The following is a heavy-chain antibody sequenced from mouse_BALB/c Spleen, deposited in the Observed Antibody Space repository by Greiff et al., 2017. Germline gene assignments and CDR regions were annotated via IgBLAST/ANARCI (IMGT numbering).Heavy chain of an antibody. CDR1: GDSITSGY. CDR3: ASVYYRYDTAWFAY. CDR2: ISYSGST. Sequence: EVQVVESGPSLVKPSQTLSLTCSVTGDSITSGYWNWIRKFPGNKLEYMGYISYSGSTYYNPSLKSRISITRDTSKNQYYLQLNSVTTEDTATYYCASVYYRYDTAWFAYWGQGTLVTVSA. V-gene: IGHV3-8*02. D-gene: IGHD2-14*01. J-gene: IGHJ3*01.